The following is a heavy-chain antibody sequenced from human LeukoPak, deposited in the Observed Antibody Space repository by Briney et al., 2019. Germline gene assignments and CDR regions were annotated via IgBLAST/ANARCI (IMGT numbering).Heavy chain of an antibody. V-gene: IGHV1-18*01. J-gene: IGHJ5*02. Sequence: ASVKVSCKASGYTFTSYGISWVRQAPGQGLEWMGWISAYNGNTNYAQKFQGRVTITRNTSITTAYMDLSSLTSEDTAVYYCARDIAGATLGGWFDPWGQGTLVTVSS. CDR2: ISAYNGNT. CDR1: GYTFTSYG. D-gene: IGHD1-1*01. CDR3: ARDIAGATLGGWFDP.